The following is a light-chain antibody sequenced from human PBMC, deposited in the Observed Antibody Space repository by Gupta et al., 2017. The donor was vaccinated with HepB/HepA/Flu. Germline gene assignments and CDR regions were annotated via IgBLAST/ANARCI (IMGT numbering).Light chain of an antibody. CDR2: GNN. CDR1: SSNIGAGYD. Sequence: QSVLTQPPSVSGAPGQRVTLSCTGGSSNIGAGYDVHGYQQLPGRAPKLLLYGNNIRPAGVPNRFSGSRSGTSASLAITGPQAEDEADYYCQSYDSDLGQGVFGGGTKLTVL. CDR3: QSYDSDLGQGV. V-gene: IGLV1-40*01. J-gene: IGLJ2*01.